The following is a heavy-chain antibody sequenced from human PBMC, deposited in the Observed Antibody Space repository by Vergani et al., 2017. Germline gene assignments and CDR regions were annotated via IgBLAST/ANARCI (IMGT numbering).Heavy chain of an antibody. Sequence: QVRLQESGPGLVKPSETLSLTCSVSGGSMSGYYWSWIRQPPGKELEWIGYMYHSGSTNHNPSLETRVTISGDTSKNQFSLKLNSVTAADTAVYYCGRVADFYGLGSRLLDLWGQGILGTVSS. D-gene: IGHD3-10*01. CDR3: GRVADFYGLGSRLLDL. J-gene: IGHJ5*02. CDR1: GGSMSGYY. CDR2: MYHSGST. V-gene: IGHV4-59*01.